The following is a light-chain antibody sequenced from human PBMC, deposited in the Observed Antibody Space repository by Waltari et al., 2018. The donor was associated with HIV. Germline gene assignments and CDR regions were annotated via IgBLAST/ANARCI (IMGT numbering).Light chain of an antibody. CDR1: QDIRND. V-gene: IGKV1-6*01. Sequence: AIQMTQSPSSLAASVGDRVTITCRASQDIRNDLGWYQQKPGKAPKVMIFAASSLQSGVPARFSGSGSGTDFTLTISSLQSEDFAVYYCQQYSNWPRTFGQGTKVEIK. CDR3: QQYSNWPRT. CDR2: AAS. J-gene: IGKJ1*01.